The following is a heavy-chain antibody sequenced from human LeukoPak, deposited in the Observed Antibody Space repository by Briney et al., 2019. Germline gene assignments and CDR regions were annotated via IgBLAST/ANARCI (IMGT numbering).Heavy chain of an antibody. D-gene: IGHD1-20*01. J-gene: IGHJ4*02. V-gene: IGHV3-21*01. CDR1: GFTFSSYS. CDR2: ISSSSSYI. Sequence: GGSLRLSCAASGFTFSSYSMNWVRQAPGKGLEWVSSISSSSSYIYYADSVKGRFTISRDNAKNSLYLQMNSLRAEDTAVYYCATRQLGYDWTHHWGQGTLVTVSS. CDR3: ATRQLGYDWTHH.